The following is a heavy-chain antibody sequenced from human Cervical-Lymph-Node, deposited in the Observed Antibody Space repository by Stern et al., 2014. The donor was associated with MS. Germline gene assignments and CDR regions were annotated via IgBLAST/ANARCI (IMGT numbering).Heavy chain of an antibody. D-gene: IGHD3-3*01. V-gene: IGHV3-9*01. J-gene: IGHJ4*02. CDR3: AKGSGGSGYYPVALDY. Sequence: EVQLVGSGGGLVQPGRSLRLSCAASGFTFDDYAMHWVRQAPGKGLEWVSGITGNSVSVGYADSVKGRFTISRDNAKNSLYLQMNSLRGDDTALYYCAKGSGGSGYYPVALDYWGQGTLVTVSS. CDR2: ITGNSVSV. CDR1: GFTFDDYA.